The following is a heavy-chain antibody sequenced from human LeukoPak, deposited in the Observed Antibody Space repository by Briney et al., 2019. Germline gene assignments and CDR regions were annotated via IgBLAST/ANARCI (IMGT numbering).Heavy chain of an antibody. CDR1: GFSFSSYA. J-gene: IGHJ4*02. V-gene: IGHV3-23*01. D-gene: IGHD6-19*01. CDR3: AKDSGITVAGVFDH. CDR2: ISGSGGST. Sequence: GGSPRLSCAASGFSFSSYAMTWVRQAPGKGLEWVSAISGSGGSTYYPDSVKGRFTISRDNSKNTLYLQMNSLRAEDTAVYYCAKDSGITVAGVFDHWGQGTLVTVSS.